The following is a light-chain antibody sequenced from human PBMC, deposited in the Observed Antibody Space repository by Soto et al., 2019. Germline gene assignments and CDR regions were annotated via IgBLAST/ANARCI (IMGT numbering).Light chain of an antibody. J-gene: IGKJ1*01. CDR2: DAS. Sequence: ETVLTQSPGTLSLSPGERATLSCRASQSINNNYLAWYQQKPGQPPRLLIYDASGRATGIPDRFSGSGSGTDFTLTISRLEPEDFAVYYCKQYGSTPRTFGQGTKVDIK. V-gene: IGKV3-20*01. CDR3: KQYGSTPRT. CDR1: QSINNNY.